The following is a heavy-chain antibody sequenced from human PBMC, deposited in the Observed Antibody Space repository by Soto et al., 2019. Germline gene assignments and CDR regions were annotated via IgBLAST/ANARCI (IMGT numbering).Heavy chain of an antibody. CDR2: INPSGGST. Sequence: GASVKVSCKASGYTFTSYYMHWVRQAPGQGLEWMRIINPSGGSTSYAQKFQGRVTMTRDTSTSTVYMELSSLRSEDTAVYYCAQSSDTAMVTGYWGQGTLVTVSS. CDR1: GYTFTSYY. D-gene: IGHD5-18*01. J-gene: IGHJ4*02. V-gene: IGHV1-46*01. CDR3: AQSSDTAMVTGY.